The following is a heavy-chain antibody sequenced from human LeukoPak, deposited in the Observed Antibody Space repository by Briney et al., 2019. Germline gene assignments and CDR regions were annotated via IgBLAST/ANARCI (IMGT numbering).Heavy chain of an antibody. D-gene: IGHD3-10*01. Sequence: TSETLSLTCTVSGDSISSSSYYWGWIRQPPGKGLEWIGSMYYSGSTYYNPSLTSRVTISVDTSKNQFSLKLSSVTAADTAVYYCARDYYGRFGYWGQGTLVTVSS. V-gene: IGHV4-39*02. CDR3: ARDYYGRFGY. CDR2: MYYSGST. CDR1: GDSISSSSYY. J-gene: IGHJ4*02.